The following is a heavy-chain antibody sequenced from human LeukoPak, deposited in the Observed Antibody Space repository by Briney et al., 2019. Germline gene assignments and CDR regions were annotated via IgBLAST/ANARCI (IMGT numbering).Heavy chain of an antibody. CDR3: ARILWFGELLHLDY. D-gene: IGHD3-10*01. V-gene: IGHV3-21*01. Sequence: GGSLRLSCAASGFTFSSYSMNWVRQAPGKGLEWVSPISSSSSYIYYADSVKGRFTISRDNAKNSLYLQMNSLRAEDTAVYYCARILWFGELLHLDYWGQGTLVTVSS. CDR2: ISSSSSYI. J-gene: IGHJ4*02. CDR1: GFTFSSYS.